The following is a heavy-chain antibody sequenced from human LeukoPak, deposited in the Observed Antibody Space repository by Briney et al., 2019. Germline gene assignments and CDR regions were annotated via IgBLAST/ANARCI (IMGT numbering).Heavy chain of an antibody. CDR1: GGSISSGDYY. Sequence: PSQTLSLTCTVSGGSISSGDYYWSWIRQPPGKGLEWIGYIYYSGSTYYNPSLKSRVTISVDTSKNQFSLKLSSMTAADTAVYYCARDGGYCSGGSCYSGNWFDPWGQGTLVTVSS. CDR2: IYYSGST. D-gene: IGHD2-15*01. V-gene: IGHV4-30-4*01. J-gene: IGHJ5*02. CDR3: ARDGGYCSGGSCYSGNWFDP.